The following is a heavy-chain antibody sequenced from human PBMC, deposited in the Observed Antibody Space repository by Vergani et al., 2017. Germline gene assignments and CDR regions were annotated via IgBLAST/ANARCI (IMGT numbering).Heavy chain of an antibody. CDR3: ARVNTETNGHLYYYYYMDV. V-gene: IGHV4-34*01. D-gene: IGHD4-11*01. CDR2: TDHNGRP. J-gene: IGHJ6*03. CDR1: GGSFTSYH. Sequence: QVQLQQWGGGLLKASETLALTCVVNGGSFTSYHWTWIRPSPGEGLEWVGDTDHNGRPDNNPSLKGRLSMSVDKSRNQFSLTLNSVTATDPARYVCARVNTETNGHLYYYYYMDV.